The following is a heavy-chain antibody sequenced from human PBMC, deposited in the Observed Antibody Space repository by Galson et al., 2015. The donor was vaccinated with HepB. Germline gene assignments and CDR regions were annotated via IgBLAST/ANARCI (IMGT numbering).Heavy chain of an antibody. CDR2: IYYTGST. V-gene: IGHV4-28*01. J-gene: IGHJ4*02. D-gene: IGHD3-16*01. Sequence: ETLSLTCAVSGYSISSSNWWGWIRQPPGKGLEWIGYIYYTGSTYYNPSLKSRVTMSLDTSKNQFSLKLSSVTAADTAVYYCAVGRFYFDYWGQGTLVTVSS. CDR3: AVGRFYFDY. CDR1: GYSISSSNW.